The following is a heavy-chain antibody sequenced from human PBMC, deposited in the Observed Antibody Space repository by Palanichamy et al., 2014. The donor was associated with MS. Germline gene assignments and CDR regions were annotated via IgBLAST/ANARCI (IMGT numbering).Heavy chain of an antibody. D-gene: IGHD2-15*01. CDR2: IYYSGST. CDR3: ASTRGYCSGGSCWGNWFDP. CDR1: GGSISSSSYY. V-gene: IGHV4-39*01. Sequence: LQXQESGPGLVKPSETLSLTCTVSGGSISSSSYYWGWIRQPPGKGLEWIGSIYYSGSTYYNPSLKSRVTISVDTSKNQFSLKLSSVTAADTAVYYCASTRGYCSGGSCWGNWFDPWGQGTLVTVSS. J-gene: IGHJ5*02.